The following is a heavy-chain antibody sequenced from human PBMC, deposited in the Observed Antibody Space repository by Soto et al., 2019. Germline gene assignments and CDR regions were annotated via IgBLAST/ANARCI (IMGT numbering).Heavy chain of an antibody. J-gene: IGHJ5*02. CDR1: GAYIIRYY. Sequence: SETMSVTCTVAGAYIIRYYWSWIRQKTGKGLEWIGYLYNTGSTIYNPSLKSRVTISVDTSKKQFSLKLSSVTAADTALYYCARTYYYASGRDNWFDPWGQGTLVTVSS. D-gene: IGHD3-10*01. CDR2: LYNTGST. V-gene: IGHV4-59*01. CDR3: ARTYYYASGRDNWFDP.